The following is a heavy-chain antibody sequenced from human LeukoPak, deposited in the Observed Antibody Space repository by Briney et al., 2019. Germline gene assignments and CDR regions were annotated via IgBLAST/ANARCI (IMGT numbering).Heavy chain of an antibody. CDR1: GGPFSSYA. D-gene: IGHD4-17*01. CDR2: IIPIFGIA. Sequence: KVSCKASGGPFSSYAISWVRQAPGQGLEWMGRIIPIFGIANYAQKFQGRVTITADKSTSTAYMELSSLRSEDTAVYYCARDAHFYGDYTFDYWGQGTLVAVSS. J-gene: IGHJ4*02. V-gene: IGHV1-69*04. CDR3: ARDAHFYGDYTFDY.